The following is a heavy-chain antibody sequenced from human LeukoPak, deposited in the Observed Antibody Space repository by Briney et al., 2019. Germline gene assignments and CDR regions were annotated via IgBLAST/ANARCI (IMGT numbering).Heavy chain of an antibody. D-gene: IGHD4-17*01. CDR3: ARETTDGDYLGYYYYYMDV. Sequence: SVKVSCKASGGTFSSYAISWVRQAPGQGLEWKGGIIPIFGTANYAQKFQGRVTITADKSTSTAHMELSSLRSEDTDVYYCARETTDGDYLGYYYYYMDVWGKGTTVTVSS. CDR1: GGTFSSYA. CDR2: IIPIFGTA. V-gene: IGHV1-69*06. J-gene: IGHJ6*03.